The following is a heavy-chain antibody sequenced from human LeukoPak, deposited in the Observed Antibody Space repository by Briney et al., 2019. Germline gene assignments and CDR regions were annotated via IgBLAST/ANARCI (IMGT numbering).Heavy chain of an antibody. CDR3: ARDLGWLQSDY. Sequence: GGSLRLSCVASGFSFSDHWMNWFRQAPGKGLEWVATIKKDGSEQYYVDSMKGRLTISRDNAKNSVYLQIHNLRAEDTAVYYCARDLGWLQSDYWGQGTLVTVCS. D-gene: IGHD5-24*01. CDR1: GFSFSDHW. V-gene: IGHV3-7*01. CDR2: IKKDGSEQ. J-gene: IGHJ4*02.